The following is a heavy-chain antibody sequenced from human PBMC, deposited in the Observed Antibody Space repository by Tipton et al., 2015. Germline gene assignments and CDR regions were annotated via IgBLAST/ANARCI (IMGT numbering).Heavy chain of an antibody. D-gene: IGHD2-21*02. CDR1: GGSISSSSYY. J-gene: IGHJ4*02. V-gene: IGHV4-39*01. Sequence: TLSLTCTVPGGSISSSSYYWGWIRQPPGKGLEWIGSVHYSGSTYYNPSLKSRVTISVDTSKNQFSLKLSSVTAADTAVYYCASPSLPHDRGDYYFQSWGQGSLVTVSS. CDR2: VHYSGST. CDR3: ASPSLPHDRGDYYFQS.